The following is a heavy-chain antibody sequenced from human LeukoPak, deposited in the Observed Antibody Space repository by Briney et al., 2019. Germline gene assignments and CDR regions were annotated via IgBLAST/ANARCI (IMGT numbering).Heavy chain of an antibody. D-gene: IGHD1-1*01. CDR1: GGTFSSYA. J-gene: IGHJ4*02. Sequence: ASVKVSCKASGGTFSSYAISWVRQAPGQGLEWMGIINPSGGSTSYAQKFQGRVTMTRDTSTTTVYMELSSLRSEDTAVYYCARVSANWNEPDYWGQGTLVTVSS. CDR3: ARVSANWNEPDY. CDR2: INPSGGST. V-gene: IGHV1-46*01.